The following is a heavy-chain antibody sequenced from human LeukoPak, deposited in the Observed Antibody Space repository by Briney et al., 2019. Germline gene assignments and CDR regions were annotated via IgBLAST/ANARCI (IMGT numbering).Heavy chain of an antibody. CDR2: IQYDGSNQ. CDR1: PFTFSSYG. Sequence: GGSLRLSCAASPFTFSSYGMHWVRQAPGKGLEWVAYIQYDGSNQQYADSVKGRFIISRDSSKNILYLQMNSLRAEDTAVYYCAKDRCSNGVGCYYYYMDVWGKGTTVTISS. CDR3: AKDRCSNGVGCYYYYMDV. J-gene: IGHJ6*03. V-gene: IGHV3-30*02. D-gene: IGHD2-8*01.